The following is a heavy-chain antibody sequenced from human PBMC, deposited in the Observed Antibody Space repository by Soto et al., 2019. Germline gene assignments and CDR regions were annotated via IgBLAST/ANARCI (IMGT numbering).Heavy chain of an antibody. V-gene: IGHV3-23*01. CDR1: GFTFSSYA. CDR3: AKDFGRGGNCGIFDY. Sequence: EVQLLESGGGLVQPGGSLRLSCAASGFTFSSYAMSWVRQAPGKGLGWVSAISGSGGSTYYADSVKGRFTISRDNAKNTLYLQMNSLRAEDTAVYYCAKDFGRGGNCGIFDYCGQGTLVTVSS. D-gene: IGHD2-15*01. J-gene: IGHJ4*02. CDR2: ISGSGGST.